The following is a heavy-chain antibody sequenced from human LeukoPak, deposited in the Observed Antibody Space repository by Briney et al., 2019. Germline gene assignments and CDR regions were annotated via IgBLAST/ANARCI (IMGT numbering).Heavy chain of an antibody. V-gene: IGHV3-30*18. CDR2: ISYDGSNK. CDR3: AKDYTVVHPDYYFDY. Sequence: PGRSLRLSCAASGFTFSSYGMHWVRQAPGKGLEWVAVISYDGSNKYYADSVKGRFTISRDNSKNTLYLQMNSMRAEDTAVYYCAKDYTVVHPDYYFDYWGQGTLVTVSS. J-gene: IGHJ4*02. CDR1: GFTFSSYG. D-gene: IGHD4-23*01.